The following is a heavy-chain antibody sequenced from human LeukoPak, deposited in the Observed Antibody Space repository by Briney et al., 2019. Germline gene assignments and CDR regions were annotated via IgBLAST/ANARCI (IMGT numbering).Heavy chain of an antibody. Sequence: TSETLSLTCTVSGASISSHYWTWLRQPPGKGLEWIGFIYYRGTTNYNPSLQSRVTISIDTSKNQLSLKLSSVTAADTAVYYCATTGYNTKWHPDYMDVWGKGTTVTVSS. CDR1: GASISSHY. CDR3: ATTGYNTKWHPDYMDV. D-gene: IGHD5-12*01. J-gene: IGHJ6*03. V-gene: IGHV4-59*11. CDR2: IYYRGTT.